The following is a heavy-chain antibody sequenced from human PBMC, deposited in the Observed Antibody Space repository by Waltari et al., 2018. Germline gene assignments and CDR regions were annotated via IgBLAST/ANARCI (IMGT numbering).Heavy chain of an antibody. CDR2: INPNSGGT. V-gene: IGHV1-2*02. D-gene: IGHD3-10*01. J-gene: IGHJ5*02. Sequence: VQLVQSGAAVKKPGAPVKVSCKASASTFTGYYLHWVRQAPGQGLEWMGWINPNSGGTNYAQKFQGRVTMTRDTSISTAYMELTRLESDDTAVYYCAREARDSDWLDPWGQGTLVTVSS. CDR3: AREARDSDWLDP. CDR1: ASTFTGYY.